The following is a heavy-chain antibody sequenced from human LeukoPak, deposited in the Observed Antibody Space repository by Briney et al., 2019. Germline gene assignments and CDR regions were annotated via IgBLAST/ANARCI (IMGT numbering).Heavy chain of an antibody. CDR1: GGSISSSNYY. J-gene: IGHJ6*03. D-gene: IGHD3-9*01. CDR3: ARDVGGYFDWLLDYYYYMDV. V-gene: IGHV4-39*07. Sequence: SETLSLTCTVSGGSISSSNYYWGWIRQPPGKGLEWIGSIYSSGSTTYKPSLKSRVTISVDTSKNQFSLKLSSVTAADTAVYYCARDVGGYFDWLLDYYYYMDVWGKGTTVTVSS. CDR2: IYSSGST.